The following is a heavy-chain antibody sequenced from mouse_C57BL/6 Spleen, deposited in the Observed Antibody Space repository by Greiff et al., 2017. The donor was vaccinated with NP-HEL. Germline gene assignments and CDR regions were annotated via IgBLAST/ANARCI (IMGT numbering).Heavy chain of an antibody. CDR1: GYAFSSYW. V-gene: IGHV1-80*01. J-gene: IGHJ4*01. D-gene: IGHD2-4*01. CDR2: IYPGDGDT. Sequence: VQLQQSGAELVKPGASVKISCKASGYAFSSYWMNWVKQRPGKGLAWIGQIYPGDGDTNYNGKFKGKATLTADKSSSTAYMQLSSLTSEDSAVYFCARSYYDYGLAMDYWGQGTSVTVSS. CDR3: ARSYYDYGLAMDY.